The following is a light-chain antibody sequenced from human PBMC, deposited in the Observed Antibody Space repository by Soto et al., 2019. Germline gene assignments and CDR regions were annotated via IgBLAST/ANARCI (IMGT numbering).Light chain of an antibody. J-gene: IGKJ2*01. Sequence: DIQMTQSPSTMSASVGDRVTITCRASQSISAWVAWYQQKPGKAPKLLIYKESTLQTGVPSRFSGSGSGTEFNLNISRLEPDEFSTYYCQQYSIYSYTFGQGTKLEIK. CDR2: KES. V-gene: IGKV1-5*03. CDR3: QQYSIYSYT. CDR1: QSISAW.